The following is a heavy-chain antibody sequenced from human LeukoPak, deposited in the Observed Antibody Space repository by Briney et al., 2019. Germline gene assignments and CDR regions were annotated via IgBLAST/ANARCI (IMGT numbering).Heavy chain of an antibody. CDR1: GGTISSYA. Sequence: SVKVSCKASGGTISSYAISWVRQAPGQGLEWMGGIIPIFGTANYAQKFQGRVTITADESTSTAYMELSSLRSEDTAVYYCARGSDYYDSSGYYLFDYWGQGTLVTVSS. D-gene: IGHD3-22*01. CDR3: ARGSDYYDSSGYYLFDY. V-gene: IGHV1-69*13. CDR2: IIPIFGTA. J-gene: IGHJ4*02.